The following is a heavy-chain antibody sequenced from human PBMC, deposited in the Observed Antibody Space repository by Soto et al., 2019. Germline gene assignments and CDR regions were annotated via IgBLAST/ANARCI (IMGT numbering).Heavy chain of an antibody. CDR3: ARDNYGSGSYYSYNWFDP. CDR2: IYHSGST. D-gene: IGHD3-10*01. Sequence: ESLSLACSVSGASISSSNWWSWVRQAPGKGLEWIGEIYHSGSTNYNPSLKSRVTISVDKSKNQFSLKLSSVTAADTAVYYCARDNYGSGSYYSYNWFDPWGQGTLVTVYS. V-gene: IGHV4-4*02. J-gene: IGHJ5*02. CDR1: GASISSSNW.